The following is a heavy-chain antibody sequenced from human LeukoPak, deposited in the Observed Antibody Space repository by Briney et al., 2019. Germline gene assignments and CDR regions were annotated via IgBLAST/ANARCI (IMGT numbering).Heavy chain of an antibody. CDR3: ARGYCSSTGCYSFDY. J-gene: IGHJ4*02. V-gene: IGHV1-2*06. Sequence: ASVKVSCKASGYTFTGYYMHWVRQAPGQGLEWMGRINPNSGGTNYAQKFQGRVTMTRDTSISTAYMELSRLRSDDTAVYYCARGYCSSTGCYSFDYWGQGTLVTVSS. CDR1: GYTFTGYY. CDR2: INPNSGGT. D-gene: IGHD2-2*02.